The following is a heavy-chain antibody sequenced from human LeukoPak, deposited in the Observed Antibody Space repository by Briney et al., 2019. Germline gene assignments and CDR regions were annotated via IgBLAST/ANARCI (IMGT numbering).Heavy chain of an antibody. Sequence: SETLSLTCTVSGGSISSGDYSWSWIRQPPGKGLEWIAYISYSGNTFYNPSLQSPVTISVDTSNNQFSLKLSSVTAADTAVYYCARGSTEGYSYGYRRVSFDYWGQGALVTVSS. CDR2: ISYSGNT. CDR1: GGSISSGDYS. CDR3: ARGSTEGYSYGYRRVSFDY. J-gene: IGHJ4*02. D-gene: IGHD5-18*01. V-gene: IGHV4-30-4*01.